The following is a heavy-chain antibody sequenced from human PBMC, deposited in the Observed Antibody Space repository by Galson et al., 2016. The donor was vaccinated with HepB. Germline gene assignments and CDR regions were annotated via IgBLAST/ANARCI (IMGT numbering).Heavy chain of an antibody. J-gene: IGHJ4*02. CDR3: ARAMESGSNSVGY. D-gene: IGHD4-23*01. V-gene: IGHV3-21*01. CDR1: GFTFSSFS. CDR2: ISSSSTYI. Sequence: SLRLSCAASGFTFSSFSMNWVRQAPGKGLEWVSSISSSSTYIYYADSVKGRFTISRDNAKNPMYLQMNSLGAEDAAGYYCARAMESGSNSVGYWGQGTLVTVSS.